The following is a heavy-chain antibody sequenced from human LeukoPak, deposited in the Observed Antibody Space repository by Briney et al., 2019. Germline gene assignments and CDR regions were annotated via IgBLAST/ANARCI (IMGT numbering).Heavy chain of an antibody. CDR2: INHSGST. CDR1: GGSFSGCY. J-gene: IGHJ6*03. CDR3: ARVSEVWPLYYYYYYMDV. D-gene: IGHD3-16*01. Sequence: SETLSLTCAVYGGSFSGCYWSWIRQPPGKGLEWIGEINHSGSTNYNPSLKSRVTISVDTSKNQFSLKLSPVTAADTAVYYCARVSEVWPLYYYYYYMDVWGKGTTVTVSS. V-gene: IGHV4-34*01.